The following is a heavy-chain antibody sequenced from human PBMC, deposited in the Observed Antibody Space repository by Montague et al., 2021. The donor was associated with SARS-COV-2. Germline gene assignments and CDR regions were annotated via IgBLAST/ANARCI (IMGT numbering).Heavy chain of an antibody. Sequence: SLRLSCAASGFTFSSYDMHWVRQATGKGLEWVSAIGTAGDTYYPGSVKGRFTISRENAKNSLYLQMNSLRAGDTAVYYCARGDITMVQGVMTYYYYYGMDVWGQGTTVTVSS. V-gene: IGHV3-13*04. CDR1: GFTFSSYD. J-gene: IGHJ6*02. D-gene: IGHD3-10*01. CDR2: IGTAGDT. CDR3: ARGDITMVQGVMTYYYYYGMDV.